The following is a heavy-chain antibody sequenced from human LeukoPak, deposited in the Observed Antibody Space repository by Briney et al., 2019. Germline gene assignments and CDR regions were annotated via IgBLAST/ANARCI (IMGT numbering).Heavy chain of an antibody. CDR2: IRYDGSNK. CDR3: AKDLEMT. Sequence: GGSLRLSCAASGFTFSDYFMSWVRQAPGKGLEWVAFIRYDGSNKYYADSVKGRFTISRDDSKNTLYLQMNSLRAEDTAVYYCAKDLEMTWGQGTLVTVSS. D-gene: IGHD5-24*01. CDR1: GFTFSDYF. J-gene: IGHJ4*02. V-gene: IGHV3-30*02.